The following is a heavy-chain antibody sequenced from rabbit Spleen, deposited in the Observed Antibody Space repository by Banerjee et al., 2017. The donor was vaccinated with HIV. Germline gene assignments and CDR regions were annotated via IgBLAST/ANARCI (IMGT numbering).Heavy chain of an antibody. Sequence: QEQLVESGGGLVKPEGSLKLSCTASGFSFSNKAVMCWVRQAPGKGLEWIACINTATGKGVYASWAKGRFTISKTSSTTVTLQMTSLTAADTATYFCARDLAGAIGWNFSLWGPGTLVTVS. D-gene: IGHD4-1*01. J-gene: IGHJ4*01. CDR3: ARDLAGAIGWNFSL. CDR2: INTATGKG. CDR1: GFSFSNKAV. V-gene: IGHV1S45*01.